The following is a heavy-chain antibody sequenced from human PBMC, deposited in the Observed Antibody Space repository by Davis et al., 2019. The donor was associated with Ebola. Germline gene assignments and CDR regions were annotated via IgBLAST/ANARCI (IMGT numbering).Heavy chain of an antibody. Sequence: PGGSLRLSCAASGFTFSSYAMHWVRQAPGKGLEWVAVISYDGSNKYYADSVKGRFTISRDNSKNTLYLQMNSLRAEDTAVYYCARGGSSWYPTLYGMDVWGQGTTVTVSS. CDR3: ARGGSSWYPTLYGMDV. V-gene: IGHV3-30-3*01. CDR1: GFTFSSYA. J-gene: IGHJ6*02. CDR2: ISYDGSNK. D-gene: IGHD6-13*01.